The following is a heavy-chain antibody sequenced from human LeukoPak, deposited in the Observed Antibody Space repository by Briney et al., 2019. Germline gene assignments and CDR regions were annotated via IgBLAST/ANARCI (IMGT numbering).Heavy chain of an antibody. J-gene: IGHJ5*02. D-gene: IGHD1-26*01. CDR3: ATTPASGSYYWFDP. V-gene: IGHV1-24*01. CDR1: GYTLTELS. CDR2: FDPEDGET. Sequence: ASVKVSCKVSGYTLTELSMHWVRQAPGKGLEWMGGFDPEDGETIYAQKFQGRVTMTEDTSTDTAYMELSSLRSEDTAVYYCATTPASGSYYWFDPWGQGTLVTVSS.